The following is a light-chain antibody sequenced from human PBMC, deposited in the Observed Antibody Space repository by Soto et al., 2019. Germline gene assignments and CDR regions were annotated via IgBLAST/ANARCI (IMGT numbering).Light chain of an antibody. V-gene: IGKV1-39*01. Sequence: DIQMTQPQSSLSASVGDRVTITCRASESIARHLNWYQQKPGKAPKLLIYAASSLQNGVPSRFRGGGSGTDFTLTISNLQPEDFATYYCQQTYSTLSITFGQGTRLEIK. CDR1: ESIARH. CDR3: QQTYSTLSIT. CDR2: AAS. J-gene: IGKJ5*01.